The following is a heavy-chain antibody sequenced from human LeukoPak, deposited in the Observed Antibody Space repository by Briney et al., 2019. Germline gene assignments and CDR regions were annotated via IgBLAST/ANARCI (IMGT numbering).Heavy chain of an antibody. V-gene: IGHV4-4*02. Sequence: PSETLSLTCAVSGGSISSSNWWSWVRQPPGKGLEWIGEIYHSGSTNYNPSLKSRVTISVDKSKNQFSLKLSSVTAADTAVYYCARGNYYYDSSGYLHNWFDPWGQGTLVTVSS. CDR2: IYHSGST. D-gene: IGHD3-22*01. CDR3: ARGNYYYDSSGYLHNWFDP. J-gene: IGHJ5*02. CDR1: GGSISSSNW.